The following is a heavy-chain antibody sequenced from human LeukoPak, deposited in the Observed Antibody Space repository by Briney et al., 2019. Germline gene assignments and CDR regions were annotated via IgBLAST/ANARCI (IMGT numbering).Heavy chain of an antibody. CDR1: GGSISSGGYS. Sequence: SQTLSLTCAVSGGSISSGGYSWSWLRQPPGKGLEWIGYIYHSGSTYYNPSLKSRVTISVDRSKNQFSLKLSSVTAADAAVYYCARAIGSGSYYYYFDYWGQGTLVTVSS. J-gene: IGHJ4*02. V-gene: IGHV4-30-2*01. CDR2: IYHSGST. D-gene: IGHD3-10*01. CDR3: ARAIGSGSYYYYFDY.